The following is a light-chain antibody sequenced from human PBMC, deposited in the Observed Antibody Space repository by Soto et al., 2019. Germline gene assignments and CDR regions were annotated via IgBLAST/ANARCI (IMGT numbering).Light chain of an antibody. CDR3: QKYNSAPLT. V-gene: IGKV1-27*01. CDR2: AAS. CDR1: QGISNY. J-gene: IGKJ3*01. Sequence: DIQMTQSPSSLSASVGDRVTITCRASQGISNYLAWYQQKPGQVPKLLIYAASTLQSGVPSRFSGSGSGTDFTLTISRLQPEDGATYYCQKYNSAPLTFGPGTKVDIK.